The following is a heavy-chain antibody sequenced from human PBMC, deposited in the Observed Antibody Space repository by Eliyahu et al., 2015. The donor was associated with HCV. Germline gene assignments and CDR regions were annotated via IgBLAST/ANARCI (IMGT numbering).Heavy chain of an antibody. Sequence: QVRLVQSGAEVRKPGASVTVSCKASGYTFTSYDIHWVRQAAGQGLEGMGRMKSNSGEAAYAQRFQGRVTMTRDTSISTAYMEVSSLRSDDTAVYFCATGHISESDSGWYLDVWGRGSLVTVS. V-gene: IGHV1-8*01. D-gene: IGHD6-25*01. J-gene: IGHJ2*01. CDR2: MKSNSGEA. CDR3: ATGHISESDSGWYLDV. CDR1: GYTFTSYD.